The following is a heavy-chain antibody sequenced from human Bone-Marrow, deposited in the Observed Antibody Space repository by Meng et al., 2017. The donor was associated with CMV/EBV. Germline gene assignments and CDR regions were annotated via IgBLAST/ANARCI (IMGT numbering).Heavy chain of an antibody. D-gene: IGHD5-18*01. CDR1: GYTFTSYD. CDR2: MNPNSGNT. V-gene: IGHV1-8*01. Sequence: ASVKVSCKASGYTFTSYDINWVRQATGQGLEWMGWMNPNSGNTGYAQKFQGRVTMTRDTSISTAYMELSRLRSDDTAVYYCARVADTAMATHFDYWGQGTLVTVSS. J-gene: IGHJ4*02. CDR3: ARVADTAMATHFDY.